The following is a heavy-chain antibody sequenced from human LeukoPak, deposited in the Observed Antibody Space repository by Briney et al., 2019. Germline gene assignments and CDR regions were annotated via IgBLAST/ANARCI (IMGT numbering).Heavy chain of an antibody. CDR3: AKDFLYYYDSSGTPNAFDI. D-gene: IGHD3-22*01. CDR2: ISVGGGST. J-gene: IGHJ3*02. Sequence: PGGPLRLSWAASGFTFSSYPRSWVRRAPGKGLEWVSAISVGGGSTYYADSVKGRFTISRDNSKNTLYLQMNSLRAEDTAVYYCAKDFLYYYDSSGTPNAFDIWGQGTMVTVSS. V-gene: IGHV3-23*01. CDR1: GFTFSSYP.